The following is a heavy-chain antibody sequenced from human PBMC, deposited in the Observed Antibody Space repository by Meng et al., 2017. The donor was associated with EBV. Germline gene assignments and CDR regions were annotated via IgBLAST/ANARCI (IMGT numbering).Heavy chain of an antibody. V-gene: IGHV3-73*01. D-gene: IGHD3-16*01. CDR3: WGDLNYGSY. CDR1: GFVFRDSA. J-gene: IGHJ4*02. Sequence: EVCLVASGGGLVQPGGILKFSCGAAGFVFRDSAMHWVRQGSGKGLEWVGRVETKTSKYATAYAASVKGRFSVSRDDSKNMVFLEMNSLKTEDTARYYCWGDLNYGSYWGQGTLVTVSS. CDR2: VETKTSKYAT.